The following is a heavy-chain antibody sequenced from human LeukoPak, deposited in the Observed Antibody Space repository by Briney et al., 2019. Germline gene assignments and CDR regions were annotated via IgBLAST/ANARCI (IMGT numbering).Heavy chain of an antibody. Sequence: GGSLRLSCAASGFTLSSYWMSWVRQTPGKGLEWVANIKQDGSEKYYVDSVKGRFTISRDNAKNSLYLQMNSLRAEDTAVYYCAKDRAALDAFDIWGQGTMVTVSS. J-gene: IGHJ3*02. CDR1: GFTLSSYW. D-gene: IGHD3-10*01. CDR3: AKDRAALDAFDI. V-gene: IGHV3-7*03. CDR2: IKQDGSEK.